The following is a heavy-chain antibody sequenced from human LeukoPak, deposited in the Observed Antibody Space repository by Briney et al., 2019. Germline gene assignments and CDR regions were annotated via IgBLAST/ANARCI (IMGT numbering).Heavy chain of an antibody. CDR3: ARDMHYYDSSGYFFDY. CDR2: IYTSGST. D-gene: IGHD3-22*01. J-gene: IGHJ4*02. Sequence: SETLSLTCTVSGGSISSYYWSWIRQPAGKGLEWNGRIYTSGSTNYNPSLKSRVTISVDKSKNQFSLKLSSVTAADTAVYYCARDMHYYDSSGYFFDYWGQGTLVTVSS. CDR1: GGSISSYY. V-gene: IGHV4-4*07.